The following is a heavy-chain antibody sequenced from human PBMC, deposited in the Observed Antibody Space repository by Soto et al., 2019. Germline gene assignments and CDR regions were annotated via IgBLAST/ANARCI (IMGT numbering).Heavy chain of an antibody. Sequence: QVQLQQWGAGLLKPSETLSLTCAVVGGSFSGHYWNWIRQSPGKGLEWIGDIHHSGISNYNPSITSRVPLSVDTAKTQVSLKLSSVTAAATAVYYCARMTKEPRRALPQKRGFAFDIGGQGTLVAVSS. J-gene: IGHJ3*02. CDR2: IHHSGIS. CDR3: ARMTKEPRRALPQKRGFAFDI. D-gene: IGHD3-16*01. CDR1: GGSFSGHY. V-gene: IGHV4-34*01.